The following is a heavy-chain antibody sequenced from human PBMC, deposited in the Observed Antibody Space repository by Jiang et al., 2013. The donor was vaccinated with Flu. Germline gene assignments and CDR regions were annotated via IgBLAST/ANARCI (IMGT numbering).Heavy chain of an antibody. D-gene: IGHD5/OR15-5a*01. CDR3: ARVSRDYYYGMDV. V-gene: IGHV1-69*01. CDR2: IIPIFGTA. Sequence: KVSCKASGYTFTSYYMSWVRQAPGQGLEWMGGIIPIFGTANYAQKFQGRVTITADESTSTAYMELSSLRSEDTAVYYCARVSRDYYYGMDVWGQGTTVTVSS. CDR1: GYTFTSYY. J-gene: IGHJ6*02.